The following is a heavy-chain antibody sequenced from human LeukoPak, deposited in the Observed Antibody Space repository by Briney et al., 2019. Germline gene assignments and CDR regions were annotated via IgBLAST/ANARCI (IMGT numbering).Heavy chain of an antibody. J-gene: IGHJ4*02. Sequence: SETLSLTCTVSGGSFSSYYWTWIRQPPGKGLEWIGYIDHSGSTNYNPSLKSRVSISSDTSKNQFSLELSSVAAADTAVYYCARLKATVSIHAYFDSWGQGTLVTVSS. D-gene: IGHD4-17*01. CDR2: IDHSGST. CDR1: GGSFSSYY. V-gene: IGHV4-59*01. CDR3: ARLKATVSIHAYFDS.